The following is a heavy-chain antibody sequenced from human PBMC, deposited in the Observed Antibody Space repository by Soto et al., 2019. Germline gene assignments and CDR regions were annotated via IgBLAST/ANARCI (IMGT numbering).Heavy chain of an antibody. D-gene: IGHD4-17*01. V-gene: IGHV1-69*01. J-gene: IGHJ4*02. CDR2: IIPIFGTA. CDR1: GGTFSSYA. Sequence: QVQLVQSGAEVKKPGSSVKVSCKASGGTFSSYAISWVRQAPGQGLEWMGGIIPIFGTANDAQKFQGRVTITADESTSTAYMELSSLRSEDTAVYYCLYYGDYVHGDDYWGQGTLVTVSS. CDR3: LYYGDYVHGDDY.